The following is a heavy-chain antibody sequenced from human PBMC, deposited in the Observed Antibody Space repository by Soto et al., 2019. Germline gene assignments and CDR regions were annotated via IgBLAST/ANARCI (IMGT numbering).Heavy chain of an antibody. CDR1: GFTFSSYA. CDR3: ARENGSGSDVYTMDV. Sequence: QVQLVESGGGVVQRGRSLRLSCAASGFTFSSYAMQWVRQAPGKGLEWVAVISYDGSNKYYADSVKGRIIISRDNSKNTLYLQMNDLRAEDTAVYYCARENGSGSDVYTMDVSGQGTTITVSS. CDR2: ISYDGSNK. J-gene: IGHJ6*02. V-gene: IGHV3-30-3*01. D-gene: IGHD3-10*01.